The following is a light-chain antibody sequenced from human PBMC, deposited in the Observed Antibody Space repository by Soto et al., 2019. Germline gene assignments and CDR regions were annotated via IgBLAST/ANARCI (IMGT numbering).Light chain of an antibody. J-gene: IGKJ1*01. CDR2: AAS. CDR3: QQYESFPRT. V-gene: IGKV1-9*01. Sequence: DIQLTQSPSFLSASVGDRVTITCRASQGISSYLAWYQQKPGKAPKLLIYAASTLQSGVPSRFSGSGSGTEFTLSISSLQPDDFATYFCQQYESFPRTFGQGTKVEMK. CDR1: QGISSY.